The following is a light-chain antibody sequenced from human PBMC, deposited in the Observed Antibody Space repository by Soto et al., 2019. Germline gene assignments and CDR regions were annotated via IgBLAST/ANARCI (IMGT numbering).Light chain of an antibody. CDR1: QSVSTS. J-gene: IGKJ4*01. Sequence: EIVLTQSPATLSLSPGERATLSCRASQSVSTSLVWYQHKPCQTPRLLFYDASNRSTGVPARFIGSGFGTDFTFTFCSLEPEDFAVYYCQQRNNWPLTFGGGTKVDIK. CDR3: QQRNNWPLT. CDR2: DAS. V-gene: IGKV3-11*01.